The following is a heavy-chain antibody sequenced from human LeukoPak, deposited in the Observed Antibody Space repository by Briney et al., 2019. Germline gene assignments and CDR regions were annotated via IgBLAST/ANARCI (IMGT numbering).Heavy chain of an antibody. CDR3: ARDRGYYYYYMDV. J-gene: IGHJ6*03. Sequence: SVKVSCKASGGTFSSYAISWVRHAPGQGLERMGRIIPIFGTANYAQKCQGRVTITTDESTSTAYMELSSLRSEDTAVYYCARDRGYYYYYMDVWGKGTTVTVSS. D-gene: IGHD3-10*01. CDR2: IIPIFGTA. CDR1: GGTFSSYA. V-gene: IGHV1-69*05.